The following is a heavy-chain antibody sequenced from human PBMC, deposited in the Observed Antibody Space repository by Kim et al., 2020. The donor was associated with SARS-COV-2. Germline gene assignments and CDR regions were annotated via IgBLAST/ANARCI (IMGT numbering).Heavy chain of an antibody. J-gene: IGHJ3*02. CDR2: ISGSGGST. V-gene: IGHV3-23*01. CDR1: GFTFSSYA. D-gene: IGHD3-10*01. CDR3: AKAGYGSGTPWDAFDI. Sequence: GGSLRLSCAASGFTFSSYAMSWVRQAPGKGLEWVSAISGSGGSTYYADSVKGRFTISRDNSKNTLYLQMNSLRAEDTAVYYCAKAGYGSGTPWDAFDIWGQGTMVTVSS.